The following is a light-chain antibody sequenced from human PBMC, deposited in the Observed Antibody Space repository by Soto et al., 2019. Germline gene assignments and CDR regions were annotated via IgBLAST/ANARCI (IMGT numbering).Light chain of an antibody. CDR3: SSYTGSTTYV. V-gene: IGLV2-14*01. CDR1: RSDVGGYNY. J-gene: IGLJ1*01. Sequence: QSALTLPASVSGSPGQSITISCTGTRSDVGGYNYVSWYQQHPGKAPKLMIYDVSNRPSGVSNRFSGSKSGNTASLTISGLQAEDEADYYCSSYTGSTTYVFGIGTKVTVL. CDR2: DVS.